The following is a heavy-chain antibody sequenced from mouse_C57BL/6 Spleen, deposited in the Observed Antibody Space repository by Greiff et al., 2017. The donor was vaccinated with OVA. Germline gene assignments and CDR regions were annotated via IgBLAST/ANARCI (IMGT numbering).Heavy chain of an antibody. CDR2: INYDGSST. J-gene: IGHJ1*03. CDR1: GFTFSDYY. D-gene: IGHD1-1*01. CDR3: ARVITTVVDWYFDV. Sequence: EVQRVESEGGLVQPGSSMKLSCTASGFTFSDYYMAWVRQVPEKGLEWVANINYDGSSTYYLDSLKSRFIISRDNAKNILYLQMSSLKSEDTATYYCARVITTVVDWYFDVWGTGTTVTVSS. V-gene: IGHV5-16*01.